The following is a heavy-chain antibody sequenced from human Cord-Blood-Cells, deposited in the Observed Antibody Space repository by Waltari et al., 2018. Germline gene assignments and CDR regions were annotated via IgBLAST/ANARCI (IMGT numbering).Heavy chain of an antibody. CDR2: IIPIFGTE. CDR1: GGTFSSYA. CDR3: ASVPAYCSSTSCYFDY. D-gene: IGHD2-2*01. V-gene: IGHV1-69*06. Sequence: QVQLVQSGAEVKKPGSSVKVSCTASGGTFSSYAISWVRQAPGQGLEWMGGIIPIFGTENYAQKFQGRVTITADKSTSTAYMELSSLRSEDTAVYYCASVPAYCSSTSCYFDYWGQGTLVTVSS. J-gene: IGHJ4*02.